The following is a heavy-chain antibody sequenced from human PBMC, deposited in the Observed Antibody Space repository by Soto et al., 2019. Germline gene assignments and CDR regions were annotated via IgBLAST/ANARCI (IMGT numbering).Heavy chain of an antibody. CDR2: INAGNAKT. CDR3: ARDGAVAGNANFDY. J-gene: IGHJ4*02. Sequence: QVPLVQSGAEVKKPGASVKVSCKASGYTFTNYAIHWVRQGPGQRLEWMGWINAGNAKTKYSQKFQGRVTTSRDTSASTAYMELTTLRSEDTAVYYCARDGAVAGNANFDYWGQGTQVTVSS. D-gene: IGHD6-19*01. CDR1: GYTFTNYA. V-gene: IGHV1-3*01.